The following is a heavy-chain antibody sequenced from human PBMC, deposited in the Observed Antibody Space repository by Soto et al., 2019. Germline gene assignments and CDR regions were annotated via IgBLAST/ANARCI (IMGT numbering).Heavy chain of an antibody. CDR1: GFTFSSFG. Sequence: GGSLRLSCTASGFTFSSFGMTWVRPAPAKGLEWVSAISGSGDSSYYADSVKGRFTISRDNPTNTLYLQMNSLRAEDTAVYYCAKVGIGMFSHNDHFEHWGQGTQVTVSS. CDR3: AKVGIGMFSHNDHFEH. J-gene: IGHJ4*02. V-gene: IGHV3-23*01. CDR2: ISGSGDSS. D-gene: IGHD2-2*03.